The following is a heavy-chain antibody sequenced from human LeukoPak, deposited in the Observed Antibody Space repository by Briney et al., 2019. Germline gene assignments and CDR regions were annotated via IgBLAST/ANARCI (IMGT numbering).Heavy chain of an antibody. CDR3: AASTYYYDSSGYYYDY. CDR1: GGTFSSYA. D-gene: IGHD3-22*01. Sequence: SVKVSCKASGGTFSSYAISWVRQAPGQGLEWMGGIIPIFGTANYAQKFRGRVTITADESTSTAYMELSSLRSEDTAVYYCAASTYYYDSSGYYYDYWGQGTLVTVSS. J-gene: IGHJ4*02. V-gene: IGHV1-69*13. CDR2: IIPIFGTA.